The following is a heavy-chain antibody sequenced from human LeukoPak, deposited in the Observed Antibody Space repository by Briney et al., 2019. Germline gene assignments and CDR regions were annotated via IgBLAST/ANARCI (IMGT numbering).Heavy chain of an antibody. CDR3: ANQAKFFGVVINYFDY. V-gene: IGHV1-69*06. CDR2: IIPIFGTA. CDR1: GGTFSSYA. D-gene: IGHD3-3*01. Sequence: ASMKVSCKASGGTFSSYAISWVRQAPGQGLEWMGGIIPIFGTANYAQKFQGRVTITADKSTSTAYMELSSLRSEDTAVYYCANQAKFFGVVINYFDYWGQGTLVTVSS. J-gene: IGHJ4*02.